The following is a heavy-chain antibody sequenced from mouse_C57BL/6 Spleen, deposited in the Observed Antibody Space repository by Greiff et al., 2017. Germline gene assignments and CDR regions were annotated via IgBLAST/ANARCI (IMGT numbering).Heavy chain of an antibody. D-gene: IGHD3-2*02. CDR1: GYAFTNYL. Sequence: VQLQESGAELVRPGTSVKVSCKASGYAFTNYLIEWVKQRPGQGLEWIGVINPGSGGTNYNEKFKGKATLTADKSSSTAYMQLSSLTSEDSAVYFCARGRLGGYFDYWGQGTTLTVSS. CDR2: INPGSGGT. J-gene: IGHJ2*01. V-gene: IGHV1-54*01. CDR3: ARGRLGGYFDY.